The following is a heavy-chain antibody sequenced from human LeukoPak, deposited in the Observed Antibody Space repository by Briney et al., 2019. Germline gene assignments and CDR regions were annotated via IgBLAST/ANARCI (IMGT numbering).Heavy chain of an antibody. CDR2: ISYDGSNK. CDR3: AKDTNRLRFLEWLSMSY. J-gene: IGHJ4*02. CDR1: GFTFSSYS. D-gene: IGHD3-3*01. Sequence: GGSLRLSCAASGFTFSSYSMNWVRQAPGKGLEWVAVISYDGSNKYYADSVKGRFTISRDNSKNTLYLQMNSLRAEDTAVYYCAKDTNRLRFLEWLSMSYWGQGTLVTVSS. V-gene: IGHV3-30*18.